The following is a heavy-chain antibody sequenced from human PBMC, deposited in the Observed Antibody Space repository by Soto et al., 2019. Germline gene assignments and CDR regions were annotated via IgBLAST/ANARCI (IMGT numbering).Heavy chain of an antibody. V-gene: IGHV1-3*01. J-gene: IGHJ5*02. CDR2: INPGNGDT. CDR3: TRDPLYCDATAACSAHYNWFDP. Sequence: QVPLVQSGAELKRPGASVKVSCQAIGYTFSNFAVHRMRQSPGQSLEWMGWINPGNGDTQYSRNFQGRVTMTRDTSASTAYMELSSLRSADTAVYYCTRDPLYCDATAACSAHYNWFDPWGQGTLVTVSS. CDR1: GYTFSNFA. D-gene: IGHD2-21*01.